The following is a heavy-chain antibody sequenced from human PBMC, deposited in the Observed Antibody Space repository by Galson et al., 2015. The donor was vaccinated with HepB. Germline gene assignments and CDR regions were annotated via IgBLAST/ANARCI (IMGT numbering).Heavy chain of an antibody. V-gene: IGHV1-8*01. CDR3: ARGRNVLLWFGEYGMDV. D-gene: IGHD3-10*01. J-gene: IGHJ6*02. CDR2: MNPNSGNT. Sequence: SVKVSCKASGYTFTSYDINWVRQATGQGLEWMGWMNPNSGNTGYAQKFQGRVTMTRNTSISTAYMELSSLRSEDTAVYYCARGRNVLLWFGEYGMDVWGQGTTVTVSS. CDR1: GYTFTSYD.